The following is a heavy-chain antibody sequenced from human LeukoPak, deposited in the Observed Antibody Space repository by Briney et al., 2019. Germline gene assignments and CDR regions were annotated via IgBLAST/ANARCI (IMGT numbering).Heavy chain of an antibody. J-gene: IGHJ6*02. CDR3: ARGRISMVRGVPRMDV. D-gene: IGHD3-10*01. Sequence: SETLSLTCAVYGGSFSGYYWSWIRQPPGKGLEWIGEINHSGSNNYNPSLRSRVTISVDTSKNQFSLKLSSVTGADTAVYYCARGRISMVRGVPRMDVWGQGTTVTVSS. CDR1: GGSFSGYY. CDR2: INHSGSN. V-gene: IGHV4-34*01.